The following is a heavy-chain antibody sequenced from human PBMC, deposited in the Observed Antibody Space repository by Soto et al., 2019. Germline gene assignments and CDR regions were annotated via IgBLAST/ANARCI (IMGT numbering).Heavy chain of an antibody. CDR1: GGTFSSYA. CDR2: IIPIFGTA. J-gene: IGHJ4*02. Sequence: QVQLVQSGAEVKKPGSSVKVSCKASGGTFSSYAISWVRQAPGQGLEWLGGIIPIFGTANYAQKFQGRVTITEDESTSTAYMELSSLRSEDTAVYYCARAPPTYYYDSSGSNFDYWGQGTLVTVSS. V-gene: IGHV1-69*12. CDR3: ARAPPTYYYDSSGSNFDY. D-gene: IGHD3-22*01.